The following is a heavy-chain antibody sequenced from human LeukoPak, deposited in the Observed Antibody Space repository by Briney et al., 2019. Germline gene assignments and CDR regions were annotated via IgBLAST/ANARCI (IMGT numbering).Heavy chain of an antibody. D-gene: IGHD6-6*01. CDR2: IYSGGST. CDR1: GFTVSSNY. CDR3: ARDSRSGYYYGMDV. J-gene: IGHJ6*02. Sequence: GGPLRLSCAASGFTVSSNYMSWVRQAPGKGLEWVSVIYSGGSTYYADSVKGRVTISRDNSKNTLCLQMNSLRAEDTAVYYCARDSRSGYYYGMDVWGQGTTVTVSS. V-gene: IGHV3-66*02.